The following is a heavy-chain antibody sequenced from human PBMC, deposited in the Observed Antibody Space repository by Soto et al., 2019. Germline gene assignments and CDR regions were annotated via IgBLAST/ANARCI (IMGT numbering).Heavy chain of an antibody. J-gene: IGHJ4*02. D-gene: IGHD1-1*01. V-gene: IGHV3-9*01. CDR1: GFTFDDYA. CDR2: ISWNSGSI. Sequence: PGGSLRLSCAASGFTFDDYAMHWVRQAPGKGLEWVSGISWNSGSIGYADSVKGRFTISRDNAKNSLYLQMNSLRAEDTALYYCAKDRGTGTTDYWGQGTLVTVSS. CDR3: AKDRGTGTTDY.